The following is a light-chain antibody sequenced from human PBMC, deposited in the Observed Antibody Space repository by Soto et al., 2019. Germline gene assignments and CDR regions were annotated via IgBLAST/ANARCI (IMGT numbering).Light chain of an antibody. V-gene: IGLV2-11*01. CDR2: DVS. J-gene: IGLJ1*01. Sequence: QSALTRPRSVSGSPGQSVTISCTGTSSDVGGYNYVSWYQQHPGKAPKVMIYDVSKRPSGVPDRFSGSKPGNTASLIISGLQAEDEADYYCCSYAGTYTYVFGSGTKLTVL. CDR1: SSDVGGYNY. CDR3: CSYAGTYTYV.